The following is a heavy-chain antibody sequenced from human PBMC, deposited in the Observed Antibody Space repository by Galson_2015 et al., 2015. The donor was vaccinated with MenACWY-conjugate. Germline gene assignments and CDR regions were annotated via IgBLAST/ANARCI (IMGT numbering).Heavy chain of an antibody. Sequence: SLRLSCAASGFTFNNYWMHWVRQPPGKGLEWISYIKADGSFSNYADSVKGRFTISTDNAKNMVYLQMDGLGDKDTAVYFCARDNNWSFDSWCQGTLVTVSS. CDR1: GFTFNNYW. V-gene: IGHV3-74*01. CDR3: ARDNNWSFDS. D-gene: IGHD1-1*01. CDR2: IKADGSFS. J-gene: IGHJ4*02.